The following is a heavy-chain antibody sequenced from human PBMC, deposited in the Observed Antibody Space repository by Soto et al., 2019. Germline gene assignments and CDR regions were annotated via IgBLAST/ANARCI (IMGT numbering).Heavy chain of an antibody. D-gene: IGHD3-10*01. CDR3: ASSSGAYYGGLDF. Sequence: ASVKLYCKTSGFPFSTSSIQWMRQTRGRRLEWIGWLVVGSGSTKYAQKFQQRVTFSTDVSTSTAYMDLGSLESEDTAVYFCASSSGAYYGGLDFWGQGTLVTVSS. V-gene: IGHV1-58*02. J-gene: IGHJ4*02. CDR2: LVVGSGST. CDR1: GFPFSTSS.